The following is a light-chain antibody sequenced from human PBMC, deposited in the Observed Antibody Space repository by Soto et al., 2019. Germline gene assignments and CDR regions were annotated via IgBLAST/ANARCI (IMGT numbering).Light chain of an antibody. CDR1: QAIRND. CDR2: AAS. Sequence: AIQMTQSPSSQSSSVGDRVTITCRASQAIRNDLGWYQQKPGKAPKLLIYAASSLQRGVPSRFSGSGAGTDFTLTISRLQAEDFATYYCLQDYNYPPTFGQGTRVEIK. V-gene: IGKV1-6*02. CDR3: LQDYNYPPT. J-gene: IGKJ5*01.